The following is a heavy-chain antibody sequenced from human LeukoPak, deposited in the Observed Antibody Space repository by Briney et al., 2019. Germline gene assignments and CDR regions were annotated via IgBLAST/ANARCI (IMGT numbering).Heavy chain of an antibody. CDR3: GRDRHWNQGNFDY. CDR2: INPNNGGT. J-gene: IGHJ4*02. D-gene: IGHD1-1*01. V-gene: IGHV1-2*02. CDR1: GYTITGYY. Sequence: ASVKVPCKAFGYTITGYYIHWVRQAPGQGLEWMGWINPNNGGTNSAQKFQGRVTMTRDTSIGTAYMELNRLTYDDTAVYYCGRDRHWNQGNFDYWGQGTLVTVSS.